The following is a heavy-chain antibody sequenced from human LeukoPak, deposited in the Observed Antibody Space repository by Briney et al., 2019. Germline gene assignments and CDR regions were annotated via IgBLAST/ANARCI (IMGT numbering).Heavy chain of an antibody. CDR2: ISGSGAST. CDR1: GFTFSSCA. D-gene: IGHD4-17*01. V-gene: IGHV3-23*01. J-gene: IGHJ4*02. Sequence: GGSLRLSCAASGFTFSSCAMNWVRQAPGKGLEWVSSISGSGASTYDADSVKGRFTISRDNSKNTLYLQMNSLRAEDTAIYYRAKDRYGDYSFDSWGQGTLVTVSS. CDR3: AKDRYGDYSFDS.